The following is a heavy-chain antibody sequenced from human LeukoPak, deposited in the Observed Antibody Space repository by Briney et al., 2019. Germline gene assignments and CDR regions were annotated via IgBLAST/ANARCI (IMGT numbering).Heavy chain of an antibody. J-gene: IGHJ4*02. CDR2: ISDSGGTT. CDR3: AKDRQAITMIVVVHGDY. D-gene: IGHD3-22*01. Sequence: PGGSLRLSCAASGFTFSSYAMSWVRQAPGKGLEWVSVISDSGGTTYYADSVKGRFTISRDNSKNTLYLQMNSLRAEDTAVYYCAKDRQAITMIVVVHGDYWGQGTLVTVSS. CDR1: GFTFSSYA. V-gene: IGHV3-23*01.